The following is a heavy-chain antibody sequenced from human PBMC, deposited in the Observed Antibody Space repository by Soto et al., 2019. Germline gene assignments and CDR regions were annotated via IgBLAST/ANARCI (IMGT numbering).Heavy chain of an antibody. Sequence: SQTLSLTFAISGDSVSSNSAAWNCISQSPSRGLEWLGRTYYRSKWYNDYAVSVKSRITINPDTSKNQFSLQLDSVTPEDTAVYYCARDSMRVPAAGGMDVWGQGTTVTVSS. CDR1: GDSVSSNSAA. CDR2: TYYRSKWYN. D-gene: IGHD2-2*01. J-gene: IGHJ6*02. CDR3: ARDSMRVPAAGGMDV. V-gene: IGHV6-1*01.